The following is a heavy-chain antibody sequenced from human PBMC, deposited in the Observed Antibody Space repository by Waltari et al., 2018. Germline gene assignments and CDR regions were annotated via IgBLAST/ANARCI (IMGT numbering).Heavy chain of an antibody. CDR1: GFTFNNYA. V-gene: IGHV3-23*03. D-gene: IGHD3-16*01. CDR2: GIYSGSTT. J-gene: IGHJ5*02. Sequence: EVQLLESGGGLVQPGGSLRLSCAASGFTFNNYAMSWVRKAPGKGLELVAGIYSGSTTYYADSVKGRFTISRDNSKNTLYLQMNSLRPEDTAVYHCAKEDFGGVDHWGQGTLVTVSS. CDR3: AKEDFGGVDH.